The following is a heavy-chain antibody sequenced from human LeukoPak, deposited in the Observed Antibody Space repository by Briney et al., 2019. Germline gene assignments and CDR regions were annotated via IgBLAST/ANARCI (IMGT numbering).Heavy chain of an antibody. Sequence: PGGSLRLSCSVSGFTFSNYWMSWVRQAPGKGLEWVANINQDGSVNYYADSVKGRFTFSRDNAKNSLFLQMSSLRADDTAVYYCVRDMGHAKSWAPDYWGQGTLVTVSS. CDR1: GFTFSNYW. J-gene: IGHJ4*02. CDR2: INQDGSVN. CDR3: VRDMGHAKSWAPDY. V-gene: IGHV3-7*05. D-gene: IGHD2-2*01.